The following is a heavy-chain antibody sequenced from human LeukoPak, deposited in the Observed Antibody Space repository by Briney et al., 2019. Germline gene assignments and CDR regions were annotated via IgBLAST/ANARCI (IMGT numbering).Heavy chain of an antibody. Sequence: GRSLRLSCAASGFTFSSYAMHWVRQAPGKGLEWVAVISYDGSNKYYADSVKGRFTISRDNSKNTLYLQMNSLRAEDTAVYYCARDEGEATGYFDYWGQGTLVTVSS. J-gene: IGHJ4*02. CDR2: ISYDGSNK. CDR3: ARDEGEATGYFDY. CDR1: GFTFSSYA. D-gene: IGHD5-12*01. V-gene: IGHV3-30-3*01.